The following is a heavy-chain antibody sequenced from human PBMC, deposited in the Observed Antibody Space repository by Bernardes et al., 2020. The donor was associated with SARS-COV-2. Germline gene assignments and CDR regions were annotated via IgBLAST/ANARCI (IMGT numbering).Heavy chain of an antibody. Sequence: GSLSLSCAASGFSLSHTYMRWVRPAPGKGLEWVAILYAGGKIYYADSVKGRFTVSRDNSNNTLYLQMSSLRAEDTAVYYCARNGGYHYWVYYFDHWGQGTLLTVSS. D-gene: IGHD5-12*01. J-gene: IGHJ4*02. V-gene: IGHV3-66*01. CDR3: ARNGGYHYWVYYFDH. CDR2: LYAGGKI. CDR1: GFSLSHTY.